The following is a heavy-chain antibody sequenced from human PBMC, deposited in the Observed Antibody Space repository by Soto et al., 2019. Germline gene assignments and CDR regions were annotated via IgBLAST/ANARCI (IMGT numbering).Heavy chain of an antibody. Sequence: GASVKVSCKASGGTFSIYAIIWLRQAPGQGLEWMGGIIPIFGTANYAQKFQGRVTITADESTSTAYMELSSLRSEDTAVYYCARGITGKPPYYYYGMDVWGQGTTVTVSS. CDR1: GGTFSIYA. D-gene: IGHD1-20*01. CDR2: IIPIFGTA. V-gene: IGHV1-69*01. J-gene: IGHJ6*02. CDR3: ARGITGKPPYYYYGMDV.